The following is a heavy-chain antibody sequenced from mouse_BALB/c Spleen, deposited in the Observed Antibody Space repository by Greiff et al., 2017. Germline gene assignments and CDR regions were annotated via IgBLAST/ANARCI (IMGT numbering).Heavy chain of an antibody. J-gene: IGHJ3*01. V-gene: IGHV3-6*02. CDR3: ARPYYDYAWFAY. CDR2: ISYDGSN. Sequence: DVQLQESGPGLVKPSQSLSLTCSVTGYSITSGYYWNWIRQFPGNKLEWMGYISYDGSNNYNPSLKNRISITRDTSKNQFFLKLNSVTTEDTATYYCARPYYDYAWFAYWGQGTLVTVSA. D-gene: IGHD2-4*01. CDR1: GYSITSGYY.